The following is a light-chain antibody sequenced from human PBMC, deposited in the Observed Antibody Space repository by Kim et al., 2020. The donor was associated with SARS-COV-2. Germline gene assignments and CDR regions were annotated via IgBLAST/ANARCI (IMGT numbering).Light chain of an antibody. CDR3: QKYNSAPWT. CDR2: GAS. CDR1: QDIANS. V-gene: IGKV1-27*01. Sequence: TSAGDRVTITCRASQDIANSLAWYQQKPGTVPKVLIYGASTLQSGVPSRFSGSGSGTEFTLTIGSLQTEDVATYYCQKYNSAPWTFGPGTKVDIK. J-gene: IGKJ1*01.